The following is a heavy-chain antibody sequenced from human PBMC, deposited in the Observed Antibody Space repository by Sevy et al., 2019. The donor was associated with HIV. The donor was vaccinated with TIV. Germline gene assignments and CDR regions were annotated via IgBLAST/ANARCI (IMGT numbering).Heavy chain of an antibody. J-gene: IGHJ6*02. CDR1: GYIFSSYG. CDR2: LSYDERNK. V-gene: IGHV3-30*18. CDR3: AKDRDVLLVPSTMRDEYPGYGMDV. Sequence: GGSLRLSCAASGYIFSSYGIHWVRQAPGKGLEWVAFLSYDERNKYYADSVKGRFTISGDSSKNTFYLQMNNLRADDQAGYYCAKDRDVLLVPSTMRDEYPGYGMDVWGQGTTVTVSS. D-gene: IGHD2-2*01.